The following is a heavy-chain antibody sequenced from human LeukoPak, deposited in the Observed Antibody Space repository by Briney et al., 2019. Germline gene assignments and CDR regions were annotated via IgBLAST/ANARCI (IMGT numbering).Heavy chain of an antibody. CDR3: ARGRWTYYDFWSGYYFGDY. V-gene: IGHV3-30-3*01. D-gene: IGHD3-3*01. J-gene: IGHJ4*02. CDR1: GFTFSSYA. CDR2: ISYDGSNK. Sequence: GGSLRLSCAASGFTFSSYAMHWVRQAPGKGLEWVAVISYDGSNKYYAASVMGRFTISRDNSKNTLYLQMNSLRAEDTAVYYCARGRWTYYDFWSGYYFGDYWGQGTLVTVSS.